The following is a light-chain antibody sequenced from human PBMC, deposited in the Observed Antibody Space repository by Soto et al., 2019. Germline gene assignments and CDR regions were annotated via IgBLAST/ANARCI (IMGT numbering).Light chain of an antibody. V-gene: IGKV1-9*01. Sequence: DIPLTQSPSFLSASVGHRVTITCRASQGISSSLAWYQQKPGKAPKLLISSASTLQSGVPSRFSGSRSGTEFTLTISSQQPEDFATYYCQPHNSYPLTFGGGTKVEIK. CDR2: SAS. J-gene: IGKJ4*01. CDR3: QPHNSYPLT. CDR1: QGISSS.